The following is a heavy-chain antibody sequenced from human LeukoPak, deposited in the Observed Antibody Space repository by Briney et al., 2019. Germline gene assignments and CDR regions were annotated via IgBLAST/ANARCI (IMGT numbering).Heavy chain of an antibody. V-gene: IGHV1-8*01. CDR1: GYTFTSYD. CDR3: ARGLGVPGVYPDLRF. Sequence: GASVKVSCKASGYTFTSYDINWVRQATGQRLEWMGWMNPNSGNTGYAQKFQGRVTMTRDTSISTAYMELRSLRSEDAAVYYCARGLGVPGVYPDLRFWGQGTLVIVSS. D-gene: IGHD2-2*01. J-gene: IGHJ4*02. CDR2: MNPNSGNT.